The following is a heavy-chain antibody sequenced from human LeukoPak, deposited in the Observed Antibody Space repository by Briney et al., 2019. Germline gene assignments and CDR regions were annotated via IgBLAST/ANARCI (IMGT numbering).Heavy chain of an antibody. CDR3: AKPVSSRGIAPRRPTQYYFDY. Sequence: GGSLRLSCAASGFSFSMYSMCWIRQAPGKGGGWVSVISDNGAVTFYGASVRGRFTISRDNSKNTLYLQMNSLRAEDTAVYYCAKPVSSRGIAPRRPTQYYFDYWGQGTLVPVSS. CDR2: ISDNGAVT. V-gene: IGHV3-23*01. CDR1: GFSFSMYS. D-gene: IGHD6-6*01. J-gene: IGHJ4*02.